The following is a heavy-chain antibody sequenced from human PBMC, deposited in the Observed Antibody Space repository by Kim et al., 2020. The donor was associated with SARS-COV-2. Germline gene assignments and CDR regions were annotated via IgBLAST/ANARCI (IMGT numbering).Heavy chain of an antibody. CDR3: ARLSMVRGAK. V-gene: IGHV4-39*07. CDR1: GGSISSSSYY. CDR2: IYYSGST. D-gene: IGHD3-10*01. Sequence: SETLSLTCTVSGGSISSSSYYWGWIRQPPGKGLEWIGSIYYSGSTYYNPSLKSRVTISVDTSKNQFSLKLSSVTAADTAVYYCARLSMVRGAKWGQGTLVTVSS. J-gene: IGHJ4*02.